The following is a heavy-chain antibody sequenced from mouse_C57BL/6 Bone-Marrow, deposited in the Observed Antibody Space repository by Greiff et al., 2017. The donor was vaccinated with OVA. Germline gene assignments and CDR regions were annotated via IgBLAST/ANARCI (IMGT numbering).Heavy chain of an antibody. Sequence: EVKLQESGAELVKPGASVKLSCTASGFNIKDYYMHWVKQRTEQGLEWIGRIDPEDGETKYAPKFQGKATITADTSSNTAYLQLSSLTSEDTAVYYCARALRSRAYWGQGTLVTVSA. V-gene: IGHV14-2*01. CDR2: IDPEDGET. D-gene: IGHD1-1*01. CDR1: GFNIKDYY. CDR3: ARALRSRAY. J-gene: IGHJ3*01.